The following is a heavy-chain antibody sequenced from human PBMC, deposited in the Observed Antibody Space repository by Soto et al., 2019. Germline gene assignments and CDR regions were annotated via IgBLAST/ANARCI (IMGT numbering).Heavy chain of an antibody. V-gene: IGHV4-59*08. J-gene: IGHJ4*02. CDR2: VHDRATT. D-gene: IGHD2-15*01. CDR3: ARIRSIFSGGRNDD. CDR1: GGSLSTYY. Sequence: QVHLQESGPGLVKPSETLSLTCTVSGGSLSTYYWSWIRQPPGKGLEWIGYVHDRATTRYNPALRTRVTISADTSKNQCSLSLRSVTAADTAVYFCARIRSIFSGGRNDDWGQGILVTVSA.